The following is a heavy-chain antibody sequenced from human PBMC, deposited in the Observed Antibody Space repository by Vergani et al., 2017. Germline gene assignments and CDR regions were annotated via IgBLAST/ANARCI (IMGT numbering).Heavy chain of an antibody. V-gene: IGHV4-39*01. J-gene: IGHJ6*02. D-gene: IGHD3-16*01. CDR1: GFSLNTRGVS. Sequence: KESGPTLVKPTQTLTLTCTFSGFSLNTRGVSVAWIRQPPGKGLEWIGSIYYTGSAYYNPSLKSRVSISVDASKNQFSLKLSSVTAADSAVYYCARHDSGHYDASYYGLDVWGQGTTVTVSS. CDR2: IYYTGSA. CDR3: ARHDSGHYDASYYGLDV.